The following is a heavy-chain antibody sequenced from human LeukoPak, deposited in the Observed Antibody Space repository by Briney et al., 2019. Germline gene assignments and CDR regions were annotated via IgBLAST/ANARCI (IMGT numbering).Heavy chain of an antibody. CDR3: ARAKRSLHIAARNYYMDV. CDR2: LFHSGTI. Sequence: SQTLSLTCTVSNYSISSDYYWGWIRQPPGKGLAWIGSLFHSGTIYYTPSLKSRVTTSVDTSNNRFSLKLMSVSAADTAVYYCARAKRSLHIAARNYYMDVWGKGTTVTVSS. J-gene: IGHJ6*03. V-gene: IGHV4-38-2*02. CDR1: NYSISSDYY. D-gene: IGHD6-6*01.